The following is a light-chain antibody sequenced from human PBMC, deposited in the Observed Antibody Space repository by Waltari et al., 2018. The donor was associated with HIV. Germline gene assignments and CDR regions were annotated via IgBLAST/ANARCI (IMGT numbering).Light chain of an antibody. Sequence: IVMTQSPANVSVSTGESVTLSCRASQSVNYNLAWYHQRPGQAPRLLIYGASTGTNGILPRISGSGDETAFLFSIYSVHPDDLGVYLGGGYNKWAHWPFGQGTKVDI. CDR3: GGYNKWAHWP. CDR1: QSVNYN. V-gene: IGKV3-15*01. CDR2: GAS. J-gene: IGKJ1*01.